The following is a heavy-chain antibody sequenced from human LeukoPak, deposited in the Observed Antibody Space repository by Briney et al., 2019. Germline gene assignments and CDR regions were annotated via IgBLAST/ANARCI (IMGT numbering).Heavy chain of an antibody. CDR1: GFTFSDYY. V-gene: IGHV3-11*04. CDR2: ISSSGSTI. J-gene: IGHJ3*02. Sequence: GGSLGLSCAASGFTFSDYYMSWIRQAPGKGLEWVSYISSSGSTIYYADSVKGRFTISRDNAKNSLYLQTNSLRAEDTAVYYCARDHPESHNAFDIWGQGTMVTVSS. CDR3: ARDHPESHNAFDI.